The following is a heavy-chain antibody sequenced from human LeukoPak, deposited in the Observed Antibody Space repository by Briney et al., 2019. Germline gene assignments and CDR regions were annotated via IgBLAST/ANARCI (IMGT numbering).Heavy chain of an antibody. CDR2: IYTSGST. CDR1: GGSISSYY. J-gene: IGHJ6*03. D-gene: IGHD6-13*01. V-gene: IGHV4-4*07. Sequence: SETLSLTCTVSGGSISSYYWSWIRQPAGKGLEWLGRIYTSGSTNYNPSLKSRVTMSVDTSKNQFSLKLSSVTAADAAVYCCATAAAGPFPYYYYYYMDVWGKGTTVTVSS. CDR3: ATAAAGPFPYYYYYYMDV.